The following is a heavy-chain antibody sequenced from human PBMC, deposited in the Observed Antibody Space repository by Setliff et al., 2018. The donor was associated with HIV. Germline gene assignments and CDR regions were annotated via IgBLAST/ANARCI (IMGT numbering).Heavy chain of an antibody. CDR1: GGSISDSGYY. CDR3: ARDPTTGVDY. J-gene: IGHJ4*02. V-gene: IGHV4-39*07. Sequence: SETLSLTCTVSGGSISDSGYYWGWVRQPPGKGLEWIGSIYYGGSTYYNPSLTSRVTIAVDTSKNRFSLKLSSVTAADTAMYYCARDPTTGVDYWGQGTLVTVSS. CDR2: IYYGGST. D-gene: IGHD4-4*01.